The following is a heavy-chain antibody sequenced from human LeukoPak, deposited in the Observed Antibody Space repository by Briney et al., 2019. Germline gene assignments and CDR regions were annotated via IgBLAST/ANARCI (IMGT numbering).Heavy chain of an antibody. J-gene: IGHJ6*03. CDR2: IYYSGST. V-gene: IGHV4-39*01. CDR3: ARRGITISNYMDV. D-gene: IGHD3-9*01. CDR1: GGSISSSSYY. Sequence: SETLSLTCTVSGGSISSSSYYWGWIRQPPGKGLEWIGSIYYSGSTYYNPSLKSRVTISVDTSKNQFSLKLSSVTAADTAVYYCARRGITISNYMDVWGKGTTVTVSS.